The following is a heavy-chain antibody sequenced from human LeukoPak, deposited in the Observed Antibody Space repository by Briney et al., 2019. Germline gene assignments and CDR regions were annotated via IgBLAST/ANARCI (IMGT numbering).Heavy chain of an antibody. V-gene: IGHV3-74*01. Sequence: GRTLRLSCAASVFTFSSYWMHGVREAPNQGLMWVSGISRDETIRESADSVNGRFTISGDNAKNTLYLQMNSLRAEYTAVYFCLYGGYFQHWGRGTLVSVSS. D-gene: IGHD3-16*01. CDR2: ISRDETIR. CDR1: VFTFSSYW. J-gene: IGHJ1*01. CDR3: LYGGYFQH.